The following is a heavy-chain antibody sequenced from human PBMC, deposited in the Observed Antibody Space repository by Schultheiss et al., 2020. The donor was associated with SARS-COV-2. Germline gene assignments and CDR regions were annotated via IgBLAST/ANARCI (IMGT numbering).Heavy chain of an antibody. Sequence: SETLSLTCTVSGGSISSYYWSWIRQPPGKGLEWIGYIYYSGSTYYNPSLKSRVTISVDTSKNQFSLKLSSVTAADTAVYYCARPRDGYRGFIDYWGQGTLVTVSS. J-gene: IGHJ4*02. CDR1: GGSISSYY. V-gene: IGHV4-59*08. CDR2: IYYSGST. CDR3: ARPRDGYRGFIDY. D-gene: IGHD5-24*01.